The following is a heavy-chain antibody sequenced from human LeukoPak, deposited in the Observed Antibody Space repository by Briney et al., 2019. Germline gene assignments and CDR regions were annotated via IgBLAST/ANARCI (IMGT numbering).Heavy chain of an antibody. CDR3: AKVRGTYSSGYFFDY. CDR2: ISWNSGYI. J-gene: IGHJ4*02. CDR1: GFTFDNYA. Sequence: PGGSLRLSCAASGFTFDNYAMHWVRQAPGKGLEWLSIISWNSGYISYADSVKGRFTISRDNAKKSLDLQMNSLRAEDTAFYYCAKVRGTYSSGYFFDYWGLGTLVTVSS. D-gene: IGHD6-19*01. V-gene: IGHV3-9*01.